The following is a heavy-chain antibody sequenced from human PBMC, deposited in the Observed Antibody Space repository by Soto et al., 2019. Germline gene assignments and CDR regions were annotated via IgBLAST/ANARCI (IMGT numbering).Heavy chain of an antibody. Sequence: VASVKVSCKASGGTFSSYAISWVRQAPGQGLEWMGGIIPIFGAANYAQKFQGRVTITADESTSTAYMELSSLRSEDTAVYYCARGNRYCSSTSCYSAMDVWGQGTTVTVSS. CDR3: ARGNRYCSSTSCYSAMDV. CDR2: IIPIFGAA. V-gene: IGHV1-69*13. D-gene: IGHD2-2*01. J-gene: IGHJ6*02. CDR1: GGTFSSYA.